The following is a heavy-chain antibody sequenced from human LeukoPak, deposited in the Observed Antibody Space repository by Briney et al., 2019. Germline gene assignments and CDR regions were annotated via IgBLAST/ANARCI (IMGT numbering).Heavy chain of an antibody. CDR1: GGSFSGYY. CDR2: INHSGST. D-gene: IGHD6-13*01. Sequence: PSETLSLTCAVYGGSFSGYYWSWIRQPPGKGLEWIGEINHSGSTNYNPSLKSRVTISVDTSKNKFSLKLSSVTAADTAVYYCARAGRVYSSSWYRSGWFDPWGQGTLVTVSS. CDR3: ARAGRVYSSSWYRSGWFDP. J-gene: IGHJ5*02. V-gene: IGHV4-34*01.